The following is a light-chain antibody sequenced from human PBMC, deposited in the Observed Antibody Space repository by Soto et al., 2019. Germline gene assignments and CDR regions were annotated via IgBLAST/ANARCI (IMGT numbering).Light chain of an antibody. CDR2: GAS. V-gene: IGKV3-20*01. CDR3: QQYGSSPQT. J-gene: IGKJ1*01. Sequence: EIVLTQSPGTLSLSPGEGATLSCRASQSVSSTYLAWYQQKAGQAPRLLIYGASSRATGIPDRFSGSGSGTDFTLTISRLEPEDFGVYYCQQYGSSPQTFGQGTKVEIK. CDR1: QSVSSTY.